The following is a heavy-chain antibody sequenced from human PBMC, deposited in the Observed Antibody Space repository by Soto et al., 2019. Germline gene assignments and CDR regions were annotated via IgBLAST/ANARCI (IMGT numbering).Heavy chain of an antibody. CDR1: GFTFTSSA. J-gene: IGHJ4*02. V-gene: IGHV1-58*02. Sequence: GASVKVSCKASGFTFTSSAMQWVRQARGQRLEWIGWIVVGSGNTNYAQKFQERVTITRDMSTSTAYMELSSLRSEDTAVYYCAALRGYSYVPFDYWGQGTLVTVSS. CDR2: IVVGSGNT. D-gene: IGHD5-18*01. CDR3: AALRGYSYVPFDY.